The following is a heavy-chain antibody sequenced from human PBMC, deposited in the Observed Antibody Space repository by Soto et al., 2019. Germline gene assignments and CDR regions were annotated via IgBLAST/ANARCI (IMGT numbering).Heavy chain of an antibody. CDR2: ISYDGSNK. CDR1: GFTFSSYG. CDR3: ASSIAAAGTFSVYGMDV. Sequence: PGGSLRLSCAASGFTFSSYGMHWVRQAPGKGLEWVAVISYDGSNKYYADSVKGRFTISRDNSKNTLYLQMNSLRAEDTAVYYCASSIAAAGTFSVYGMDVWGQGATVTVSS. D-gene: IGHD6-13*01. J-gene: IGHJ6*02. V-gene: IGHV3-30*03.